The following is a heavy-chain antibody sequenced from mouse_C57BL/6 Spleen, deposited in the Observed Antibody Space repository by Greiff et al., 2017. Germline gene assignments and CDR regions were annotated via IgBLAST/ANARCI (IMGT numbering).Heavy chain of an antibody. D-gene: IGHD2-1*01. CDR2: IYPGGGYT. J-gene: IGHJ2*01. CDR3: ARWDGNYGFDY. V-gene: IGHV1-63*01. CDR1: GYTFTNYW. Sequence: VQGVESGAELVRPGTSVKMSCKASGYTFTNYWIGWAKQRPGHGLEWIGDIYPGGGYTNYNEKFKGKATLTSDKSSSTAYMQFSSLTSEDSAIYYCARWDGNYGFDYWGQGTTLTVSS.